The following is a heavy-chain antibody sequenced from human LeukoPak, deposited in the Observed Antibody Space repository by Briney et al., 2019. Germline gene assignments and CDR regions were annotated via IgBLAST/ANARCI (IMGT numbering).Heavy chain of an antibody. V-gene: IGHV3-30*18. CDR2: ISYDGCSS. J-gene: IGHJ4*02. D-gene: IGHD3-22*01. Sequence: GGSLRLSCAASGFTFSSYGLHWVRQAPGKGLEWVAVISYDGCSSYYGDSVKGRFTISRDNSKSTLYLQMNSLRADDTAVYYCAKDRVLYYYDRSGDFDYWGQGTLVTVSS. CDR1: GFTFSSYG. CDR3: AKDRVLYYYDRSGDFDY.